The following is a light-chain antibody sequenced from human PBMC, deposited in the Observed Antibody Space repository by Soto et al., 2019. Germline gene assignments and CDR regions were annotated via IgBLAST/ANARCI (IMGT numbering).Light chain of an antibody. CDR1: QSVSSY. V-gene: IGKV3-11*01. J-gene: IGKJ1*01. CDR3: QQRTNWPPWT. CDR2: DAS. Sequence: EIVLTQSPGTLSLSPGERATLSCRASQSVSSYLAWYQQKPGQAPRLLIYDASNRATGIPARFSGSGSGTDFTLTISRLEPEEFAVYYCQQRTNWPPWTFGQGTKVEIK.